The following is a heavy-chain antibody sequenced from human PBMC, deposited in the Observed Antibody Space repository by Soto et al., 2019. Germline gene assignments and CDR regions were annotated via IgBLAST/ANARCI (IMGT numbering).Heavy chain of an antibody. CDR3: SRDADASGWDHYGFDV. Sequence: GGSLRLCCAASGFTFSAYSMNWARQAPGKGLEWVSYITAGSDTVFYADSVKGRFTISRDNAKNSLYLQMNSLRAEDTAVYYCSRDADASGWDHYGFDVWGQGTMVTVSS. J-gene: IGHJ5*01. CDR2: ITAGSDTV. V-gene: IGHV3-48*04. D-gene: IGHD6-19*01. CDR1: GFTFSAYS.